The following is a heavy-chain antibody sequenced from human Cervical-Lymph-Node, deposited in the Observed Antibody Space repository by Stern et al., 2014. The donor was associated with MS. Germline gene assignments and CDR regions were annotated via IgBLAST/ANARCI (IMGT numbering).Heavy chain of an antibody. CDR2: LHASGSA. J-gene: IGHJ4*02. CDR1: GGSISSGSDY. Sequence: VQLVESGPGLVKPSQTLSLTCTVSGGSISSGSDYWSWLRQPVGKGLVWIGRLHASGSAFYTPSPKSRVTISPDTSLNHFPQGLNSAAAADTAIYYCASGYRIFDYWGQGILVTVSS. V-gene: IGHV4-61*02. D-gene: IGHD5-18*01. CDR3: ASGYRIFDY.